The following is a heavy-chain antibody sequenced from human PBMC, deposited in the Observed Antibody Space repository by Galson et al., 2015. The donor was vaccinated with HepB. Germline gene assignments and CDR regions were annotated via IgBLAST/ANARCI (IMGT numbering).Heavy chain of an antibody. Sequence: SVKVSCKASGGSFSSYAISWVRQAPGQGLEWMGGIIPGFGATNYAQKFQGRVTLTADESTNTVYMDLSSLRSEDTAVYYCARMMGVLGYCSSTSCYTGNNWFDPWGQGTLVTVSS. CDR1: GGSFSSYA. CDR2: IIPGFGAT. CDR3: ARMMGVLGYCSSTSCYTGNNWFDP. V-gene: IGHV1-69*13. D-gene: IGHD2-2*02. J-gene: IGHJ5*02.